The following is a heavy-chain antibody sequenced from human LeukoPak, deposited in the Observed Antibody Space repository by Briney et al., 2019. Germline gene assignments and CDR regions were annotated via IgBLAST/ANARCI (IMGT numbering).Heavy chain of an antibody. J-gene: IGHJ4*02. CDR3: ARVKGYYDSSGSFDY. CDR1: RFTFSSYE. Sequence: GGSLRLSCAASRFTFSSYEMNWVRQAPGKGLEWVSYISSGGSTIYYADSVKGRFTISRDNARDSLYLQMNSLRAEDTAVYYCARVKGYYDSSGSFDYWGQGTLVTVSS. V-gene: IGHV3-48*03. CDR2: ISSGGSTI. D-gene: IGHD3-22*01.